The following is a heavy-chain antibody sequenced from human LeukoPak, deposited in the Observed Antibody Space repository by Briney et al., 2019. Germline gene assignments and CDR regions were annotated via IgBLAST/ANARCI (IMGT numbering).Heavy chain of an antibody. J-gene: IGHJ6*03. CDR2: IYYSGST. Sequence: SETLSLTCTVSGGSISSSSYYWGWIRQPPGKGLEWIGYIYYSGSTNYNPSLKSRATISVDTSKNQFSLKLRSVTAADTAVYYCARVEEAYGSGRRGNYYYYYMDVWGKGTTVTISS. CDR3: ARVEEAYGSGRRGNYYYYYMDV. D-gene: IGHD3-10*01. CDR1: GGSISSSSYY. V-gene: IGHV4-39*07.